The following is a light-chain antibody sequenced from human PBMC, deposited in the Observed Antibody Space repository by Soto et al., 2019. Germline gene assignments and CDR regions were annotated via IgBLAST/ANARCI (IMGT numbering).Light chain of an antibody. CDR3: SSVTVSGPI. CDR2: DVN. Sequence: QSALTQPASVSGSPGQSITISCTGTSSDVGGYNYVSWYQQHPGKAPKLMIYDVNIRPSGVSDRFSGSKSGNTASLTISGLQAEDEADYYCSSVTVSGPIFGGGTQLTVL. CDR1: SSDVGGYNY. V-gene: IGLV2-14*03. J-gene: IGLJ2*01.